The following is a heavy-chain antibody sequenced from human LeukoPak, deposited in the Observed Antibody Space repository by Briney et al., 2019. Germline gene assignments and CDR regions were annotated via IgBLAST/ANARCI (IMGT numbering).Heavy chain of an antibody. D-gene: IGHD4-17*01. CDR3: TKRGATIGAS. Sequence: PGGSLRLSCDASGFTLCSHWMHWVREGPGKGLVWVSRINTEGTYANYAESVKGRFTIYRNTARNTLYMQMNSLRADDTAVYYCTKRGATIGASWGQGTQVTVSS. CDR2: INTEGTYA. V-gene: IGHV3-74*01. J-gene: IGHJ5*02. CDR1: GFTLCSHW.